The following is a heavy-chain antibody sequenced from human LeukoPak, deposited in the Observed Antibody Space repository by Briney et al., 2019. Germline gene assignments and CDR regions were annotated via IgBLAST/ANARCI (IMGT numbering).Heavy chain of an antibody. CDR3: AKMKGHPLPKYYMDV. CDR1: GFTFSGFA. J-gene: IGHJ6*01. CDR2: ISGSGENT. Sequence: GGSLRLSCAASGFTFSGFAMSCVRRTPGKGLEWVSGISGSGENTLYADSVKGRFTISRDNSNNTLYLEMNSLRTEDTAIYYCAKMKGHPLPKYYMDVWGQGTTVTVSS. D-gene: IGHD1-26*01. V-gene: IGHV3-23*01.